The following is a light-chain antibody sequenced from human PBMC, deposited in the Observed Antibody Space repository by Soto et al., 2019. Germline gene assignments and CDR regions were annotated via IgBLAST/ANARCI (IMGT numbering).Light chain of an antibody. Sequence: DIQMTQSSSTLSASVGDRVTITCRASQSISSWLAWYQQKPGKAPKLLIYDASSLESGVPSRFSGSGSGTEFTLTISSLQPDDFATYYCQQYNSYSQTFGQGTKVDIK. CDR1: QSISSW. CDR3: QQYNSYSQT. CDR2: DAS. V-gene: IGKV1-5*01. J-gene: IGKJ1*01.